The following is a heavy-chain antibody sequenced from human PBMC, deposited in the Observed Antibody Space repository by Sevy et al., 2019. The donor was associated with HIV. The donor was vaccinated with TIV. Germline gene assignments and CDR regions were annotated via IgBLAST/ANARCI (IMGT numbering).Heavy chain of an antibody. Sequence: ASVKVSRKASGYTFSSYDINWVRQATGQGLEWMGWMNPNSGNTGYAQKFQGRVTMTRNTSISTAYMELNSLRSEDTAVYYCAKILAFCSSTSCYPGYYYYGMDVWGQGTTVTVSS. J-gene: IGHJ6*02. CDR3: AKILAFCSSTSCYPGYYYYGMDV. D-gene: IGHD2-2*01. CDR1: GYTFSSYD. V-gene: IGHV1-8*01. CDR2: MNPNSGNT.